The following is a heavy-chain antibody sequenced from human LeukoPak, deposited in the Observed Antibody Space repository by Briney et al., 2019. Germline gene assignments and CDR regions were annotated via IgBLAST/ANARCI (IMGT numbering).Heavy chain of an antibody. Sequence: GGCLSLSCAASVFTYSSYLMSGVGQARWRGREGVANIYQDGSEKYYVDSVKGRFTISRDNAKNSLYLQMNSLRTEDTAVYYCAREKALRFLEWPDYGMDVWGQGTTVTVSS. CDR2: IYQDGSEK. J-gene: IGHJ6*02. D-gene: IGHD3-3*01. CDR1: VFTYSSYL. CDR3: AREKALRFLEWPDYGMDV. V-gene: IGHV3-7*01.